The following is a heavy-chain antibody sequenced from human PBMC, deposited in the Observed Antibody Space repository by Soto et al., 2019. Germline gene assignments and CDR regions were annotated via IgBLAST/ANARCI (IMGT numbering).Heavy chain of an antibody. Sequence: QVQLVQSGAEVKKPGSSVKVSCKASGGTFSSYTISWVRQAPGQGLEWMGRIIPILGIANYAQKFQGRVTITADKSTSTAYMELSSLRSEDTAVYYCARGLYCGGDCFPEYFQHWGQGTLVTVSS. CDR2: IIPILGIA. CDR1: GGTFSSYT. J-gene: IGHJ1*01. CDR3: ARGLYCGGDCFPEYFQH. D-gene: IGHD2-21*02. V-gene: IGHV1-69*02.